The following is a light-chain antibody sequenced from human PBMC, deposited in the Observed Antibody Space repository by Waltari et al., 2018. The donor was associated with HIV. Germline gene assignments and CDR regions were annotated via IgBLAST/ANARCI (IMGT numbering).Light chain of an antibody. CDR1: QSVAGNH. CDR2: DTY. CDR3: QQYGTSVT. Sequence: EIVLTQSPGTLSLSSGERVTLSCRASQSVAGNHLAWYQQRNGQAPRLLIYDTYRMATGIPDRFSGSGSGTDFTLTIGSLEPEDFAVYYCQQYGTSVTFGQGTRLEIK. V-gene: IGKV3-20*01. J-gene: IGKJ5*01.